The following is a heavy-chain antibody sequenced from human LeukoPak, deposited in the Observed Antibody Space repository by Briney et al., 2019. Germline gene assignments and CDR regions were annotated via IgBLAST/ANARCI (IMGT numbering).Heavy chain of an antibody. CDR1: GFTFSSYA. J-gene: IGHJ4*02. V-gene: IGHV3-30*04. Sequence: GGSLRLSCAASGFTFSSYAMHWVRQAPGKGLEWVAVISYDGSNKYYADSVKGRFTISRDNSKNTLYLQMNSLRAEDTAVYYCASGTAVAGTRDEYYFDYWGQGTLVTVSS. CDR2: ISYDGSNK. CDR3: ASGTAVAGTRDEYYFDY. D-gene: IGHD6-19*01.